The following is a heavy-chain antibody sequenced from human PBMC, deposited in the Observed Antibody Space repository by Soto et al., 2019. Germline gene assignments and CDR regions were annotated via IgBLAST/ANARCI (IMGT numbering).Heavy chain of an antibody. CDR2: FDPEDGET. V-gene: IGHV1-24*01. D-gene: IGHD6-19*01. J-gene: IGHJ4*02. CDR1: GYTLTELS. Sequence: QVQLVQSGAEVKKPGASVKVSCKVSGYTLTELSMHRVRQAPGKGLEWMGGFDPEDGETIYAQKFQGRVTMTEDTSTDTAYMELSSLRSEDTAVYYCATGFVPTGIPGIAVAGPRKDYFDYWGQGTLVTVSS. CDR3: ATGFVPTGIPGIAVAGPRKDYFDY.